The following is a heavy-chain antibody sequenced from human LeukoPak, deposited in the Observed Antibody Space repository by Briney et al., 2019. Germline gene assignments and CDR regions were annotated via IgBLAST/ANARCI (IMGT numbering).Heavy chain of an antibody. Sequence: SETLSLTCTVSGGCISSYYWSWIRQPPGKGLEWIGYIYYSGSTNYNPSLKSRVTISVDTSKNQFSLKLSSVTAADTAVYYCAGGAYDILTGYYSPFDYWGQGTLVTVSS. D-gene: IGHD3-9*01. V-gene: IGHV4-59*01. CDR3: AGGAYDILTGYYSPFDY. J-gene: IGHJ4*02. CDR2: IYYSGST. CDR1: GGCISSYY.